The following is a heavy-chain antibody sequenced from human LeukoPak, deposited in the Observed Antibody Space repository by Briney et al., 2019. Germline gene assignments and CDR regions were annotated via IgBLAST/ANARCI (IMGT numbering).Heavy chain of an antibody. CDR3: AREEVAGSFDY. Sequence: ASVKVSCKASGYLFTSYAFSWVRQAPGQGLEWMGWISTDNGKTDYAQRLHGRVTMTTDASTTTAYMELRRLRSDDTAVYYCAREEVAGSFDYWGQRTLVSVSS. J-gene: IGHJ4*02. CDR2: ISTDNGKT. CDR1: GYLFTSYA. V-gene: IGHV1-18*01. D-gene: IGHD6-19*01.